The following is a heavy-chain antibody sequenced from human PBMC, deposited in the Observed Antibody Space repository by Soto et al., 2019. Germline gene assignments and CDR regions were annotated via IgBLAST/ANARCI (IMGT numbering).Heavy chain of an antibody. CDR3: ASHREEPDAYYRDYFDY. CDR2: VHYSGTT. J-gene: IGHJ4*02. Sequence: PSETLSLTCAVAGGSITRGSNQWGLIRQPPGKGLEWIGSVHYSGTTYYNPSVKSRVTISVDTSNNHFSLRLLSVTAADTAMYYCASHREEPDAYYRDYFDYWGKGALVP. V-gene: IGHV4-39*02. CDR1: GGSITRGSNQ. D-gene: IGHD3-16*01.